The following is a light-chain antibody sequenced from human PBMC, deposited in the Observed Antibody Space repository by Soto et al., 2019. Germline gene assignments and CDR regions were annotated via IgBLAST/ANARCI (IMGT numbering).Light chain of an antibody. CDR2: LGS. Sequence: DTVMTQSPRSLPVTPGEPASISCRSSQSLLHNNGYNYLDWYLQKPGQSPQLLIYLGSNRASGGPDRFSGSGSGTDFSLKITRVEAEDVGFYYCMQTLQTPLTLGGGTKVEIK. V-gene: IGKV2-28*01. CDR1: QSLLHNNGYNY. J-gene: IGKJ4*01. CDR3: MQTLQTPLT.